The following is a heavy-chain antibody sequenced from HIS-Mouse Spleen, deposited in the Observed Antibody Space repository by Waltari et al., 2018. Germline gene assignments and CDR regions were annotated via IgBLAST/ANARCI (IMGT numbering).Heavy chain of an antibody. Sequence: QVQLVESGGGVVQPGSSLRLPCAASGFPFSSYGLQLVRAASGKGLEWVAVIWYDGSNKYYADSVKGRFTISRDNSKNTLYLQMNSLRAEDTAVYYCARDPRIAARPDAFDIWGQGTMVTVSS. D-gene: IGHD6-6*01. CDR2: IWYDGSNK. J-gene: IGHJ3*02. V-gene: IGHV3-33*01. CDR3: ARDPRIAARPDAFDI. CDR1: GFPFSSYG.